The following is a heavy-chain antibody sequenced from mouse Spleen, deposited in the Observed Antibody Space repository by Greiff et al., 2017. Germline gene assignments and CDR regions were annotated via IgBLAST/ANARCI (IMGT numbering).Heavy chain of an antibody. J-gene: IGHJ1*01. CDR1: GYTFTSYW. V-gene: IGHV1-69*02. Sequence: QVQLQQPGAELVRPGASVKLSCKASGYTFTSYWINWVKQRPGQGLEWIGNIYPSDSYTNYNQKFKDKATLTVDTSSSTAYMQLSSLTSEDSAVYYCARDYYDGSYGWYFDVWGAGTTVTVSS. CDR2: IYPSDSYT. D-gene: IGHD1-1*01. CDR3: ARDYYDGSYGWYFDV.